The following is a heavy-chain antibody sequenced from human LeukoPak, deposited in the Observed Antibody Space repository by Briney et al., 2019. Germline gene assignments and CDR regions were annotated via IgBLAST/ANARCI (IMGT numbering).Heavy chain of an antibody. V-gene: IGHV3-53*01. CDR2: IYSGGTT. Sequence: GGSLRLSCAASGFTVSDNYMSWVRQAPGKGLEWVSVIYSGGTTYSADSVKGRFTISRDNSKNTLYLQMNSLRAEVTAVYYCARHDSWAGWFDPWGQGTLVTVSS. D-gene: IGHD3-22*01. CDR1: GFTVSDNY. J-gene: IGHJ5*02. CDR3: ARHDSWAGWFDP.